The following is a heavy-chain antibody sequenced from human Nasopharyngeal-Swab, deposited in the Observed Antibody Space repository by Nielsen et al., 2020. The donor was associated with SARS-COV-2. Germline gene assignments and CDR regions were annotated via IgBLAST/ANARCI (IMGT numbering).Heavy chain of an antibody. CDR3: AKGVYSSASGAFDI. Sequence: SLKISCAASGFAFDDYAMHWVRQAPGKGLEWVSGINWNSNNIGYADSVKGRFTISRDNAKNSLYLQMNSLRAEDTALYYCAKGVYSSASGAFDIWGQGTMVTVSS. V-gene: IGHV3-9*01. D-gene: IGHD5-18*01. J-gene: IGHJ3*02. CDR2: INWNSNNI. CDR1: GFAFDDYA.